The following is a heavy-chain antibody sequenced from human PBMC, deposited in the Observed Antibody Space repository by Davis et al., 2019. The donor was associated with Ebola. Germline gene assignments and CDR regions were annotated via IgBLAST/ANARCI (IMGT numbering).Heavy chain of an antibody. CDR2: INTNTGNP. Sequence: ASVKVSCKASGYTFTSYAMNWVRQPPGQGLEWMGWINTNTGNPTYAQGFTGRFVFSLDTSVSTAYLQISSLKAEDTAVYYCARDQGSSSDTIYYYYYYGMDVWGKGTTVTVSS. CDR3: ARDQGSSSDTIYYYYYYGMDV. D-gene: IGHD6-6*01. CDR1: GYTFTSYA. V-gene: IGHV7-4-1*02. J-gene: IGHJ6*04.